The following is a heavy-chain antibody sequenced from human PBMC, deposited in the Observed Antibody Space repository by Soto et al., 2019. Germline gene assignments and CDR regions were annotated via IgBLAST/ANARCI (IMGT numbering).Heavy chain of an antibody. Sequence: GGSLRLSCAASGFTFSSYSMNWVRQAPGKGLEWVSYISSSSSTIYYADSVKGRFTISRDNAKNSLYLQMNSLRAEDTAVYYCARDFPSGSDIVVDHDAFDIWGQGTMVTVSS. CDR1: GFTFSSYS. J-gene: IGHJ3*02. D-gene: IGHD2-15*01. CDR3: ARDFPSGSDIVVDHDAFDI. CDR2: ISSSSSTI. V-gene: IGHV3-48*01.